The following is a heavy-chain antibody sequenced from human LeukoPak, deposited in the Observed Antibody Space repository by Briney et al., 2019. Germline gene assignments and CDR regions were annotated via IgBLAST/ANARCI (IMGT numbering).Heavy chain of an antibody. CDR2: ISGSGGST. CDR3: AKATGVVITSPLG. J-gene: IGHJ3*01. CDR1: EFTFSSYA. V-gene: IGHV3-23*01. Sequence: GGSLRLSCEASEFTFSSYAMRWLRQAPGKGLEWVSAISGSGGSTYYADSVKGRFTISRDNSKNTLYLQMNSLRAEDTAVYYCAKATGVVITSPLGWGQGTMVTVSS. D-gene: IGHD3-22*01.